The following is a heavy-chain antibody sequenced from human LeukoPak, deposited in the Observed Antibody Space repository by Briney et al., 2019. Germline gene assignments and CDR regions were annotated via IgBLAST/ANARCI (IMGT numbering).Heavy chain of an antibody. CDR1: GYSFTSYA. J-gene: IGHJ4*02. CDR2: INPNSGGT. V-gene: IGHV1-2*02. D-gene: IGHD3-10*01. CDR3: ARVARSGGDYFDY. Sequence: GASVKVSCKTSGYSFTSYALNWVRQAPGQGLEWMGWINPNSGGTNYAQKFQGRVTMTRDTSISTAYMELSRLRSDDTAVYYCARVARSGGDYFDYWGQGTLVTVSS.